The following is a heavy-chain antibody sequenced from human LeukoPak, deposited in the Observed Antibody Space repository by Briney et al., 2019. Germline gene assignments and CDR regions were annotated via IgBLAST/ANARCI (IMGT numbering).Heavy chain of an antibody. CDR3: ARVVYRHDYYMDV. CDR1: GGSFSGYY. V-gene: IGHV4-59*01. J-gene: IGHJ6*03. Sequence: SETLSLTCAVYGGSFSGYYWSWIRQPPGKGLEWIGYIYYSGSTNYNPSLKSRVTISVDTSKNQFSLKLSSVTAADTAVYYCARVVYRHDYYMDVWGKGTTVTVSS. CDR2: IYYSGST. D-gene: IGHD5/OR15-5a*01.